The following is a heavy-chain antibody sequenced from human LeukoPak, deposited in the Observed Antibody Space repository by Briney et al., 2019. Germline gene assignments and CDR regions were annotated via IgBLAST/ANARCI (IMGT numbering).Heavy chain of an antibody. CDR2: ISYSGST. D-gene: IGHD5-18*01. J-gene: IGHJ6*03. CDR3: ARAPERWYSYGSYTFYYMDV. V-gene: IGHV4-59*01. Sequence: SETLSLTCTVSGGSISSYYWNWIRQPPGKGLEWIGSISYSGSTNYNPSLESRVTISADTSKNQISLKLSSVTAADTTVYYCARAPERWYSYGSYTFYYMDVWGKGTTVTISS. CDR1: GGSISSYY.